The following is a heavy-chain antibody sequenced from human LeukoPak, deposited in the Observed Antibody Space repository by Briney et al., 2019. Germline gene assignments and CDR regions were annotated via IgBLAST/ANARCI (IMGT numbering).Heavy chain of an antibody. CDR3: ARRVITMVRGVIKRTWFDP. CDR1: GGSITSDY. J-gene: IGHJ5*02. CDR2: VYYTGST. D-gene: IGHD3-10*01. Sequence: PSETLSLTCIVSGGSITSDYWTWIRQSPGKGLEWIGYVYYTGSTNYHPSFKSRITISMDTSKNQFSLIMTSVTAADTAVYYCARRVITMVRGVIKRTWFDPWGQGTLVTVSS. V-gene: IGHV4-59*08.